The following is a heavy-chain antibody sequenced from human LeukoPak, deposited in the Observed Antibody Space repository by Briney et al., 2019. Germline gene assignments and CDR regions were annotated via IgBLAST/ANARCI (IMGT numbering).Heavy chain of an antibody. J-gene: IGHJ4*02. CDR1: GGSFSGYY. Sequence: PSETLSLTCAVSGGSFSGYYWNWIRQPPGKGLEWIGEIDHSGSTNYNPSLKSRVTILVDTSKNQFSLKLRSVTAADTAVYYCATTTIRLGYWGQGTLVTVSS. CDR3: ATTTIRLGY. CDR2: IDHSGST. V-gene: IGHV4-34*01. D-gene: IGHD1-26*01.